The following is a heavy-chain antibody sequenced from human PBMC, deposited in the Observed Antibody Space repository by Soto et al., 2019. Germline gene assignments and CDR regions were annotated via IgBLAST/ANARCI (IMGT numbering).Heavy chain of an antibody. Sequence: QVQLQESVPGLVKPSQTLSLTCTVSGGSISSGDYYWSWIRQPPGKGLEWIGYIYYSGSTYYNPFLKSRFTISIDTSKNQFSLKLSSVTAADTAIYYCARDSGGGGAFDIWGQGTMVTVSS. CDR2: IYYSGST. J-gene: IGHJ3*02. CDR3: ARDSGGGGAFDI. V-gene: IGHV4-30-4*01. D-gene: IGHD3-16*01. CDR1: GGSISSGDYY.